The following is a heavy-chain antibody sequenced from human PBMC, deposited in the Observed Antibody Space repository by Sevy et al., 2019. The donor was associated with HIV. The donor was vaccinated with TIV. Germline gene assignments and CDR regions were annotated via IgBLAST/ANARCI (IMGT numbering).Heavy chain of an antibody. D-gene: IGHD5-18*01. Sequence: GGSLRLSCAASGFSFSIYWMSWVRQAPGKGLECVATMKQDGSEEDYVDSVKGRFTISRDNAKNSLFLQMNSLSAEDTAVYYCVRAGLGGYSYSLDYWGHGTLVTVSS. CDR3: VRAGLGGYSYSLDY. CDR1: GFSFSIYW. V-gene: IGHV3-7*01. J-gene: IGHJ4*01. CDR2: MKQDGSEE.